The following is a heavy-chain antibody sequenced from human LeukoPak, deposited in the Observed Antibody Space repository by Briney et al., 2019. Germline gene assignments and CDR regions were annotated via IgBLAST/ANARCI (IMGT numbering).Heavy chain of an antibody. V-gene: IGHV1-2*02. CDR1: GFTFTDHY. CDR2: INGKRGDT. CDR3: ARDHDWGVDY. D-gene: IGHD7-27*01. Sequence: ASVTVSCKASGFTFTDHYMHWVRQAPGQGLEWIGWINGKRGDTNYAQNFQDRVTMTRDTSTSTVYMELSRLTVDDTAVYYCARDHDWGVDYWGQGALVTVSS. J-gene: IGHJ4*02.